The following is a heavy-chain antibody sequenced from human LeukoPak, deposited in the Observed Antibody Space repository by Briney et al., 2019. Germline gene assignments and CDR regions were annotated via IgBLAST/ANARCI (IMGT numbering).Heavy chain of an antibody. CDR2: INQGGSDK. D-gene: IGHD6-6*01. V-gene: IGHV3-7*01. J-gene: IGHJ4*02. CDR3: TRDRSRAQDD. CDR1: GFTFSGHW. Sequence: GGSLRLSCAASGFTFSGHWMRWVRQAPGKGLEWVANINQGGSDKYYVDSVKGRFTISRDNANNLLYLQMNSLRGEDTAVYYCTRDRSRAQDDWGQGTLVTVSS.